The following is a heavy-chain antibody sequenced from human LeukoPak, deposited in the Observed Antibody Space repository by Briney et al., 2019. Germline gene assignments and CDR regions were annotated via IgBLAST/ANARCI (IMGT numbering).Heavy chain of an antibody. CDR1: GGSISSSSYY. CDR2: IYYSGST. J-gene: IGHJ6*03. D-gene: IGHD4-17*01. CDR3: ARGATVTTMDYYYYYMDV. V-gene: IGHV4-39*01. Sequence: PSETLSLTCTVSGGSISSSSYYWGWIRQPPGKGLEWIGSIYYSGSTYYNPSLKSRVTISVDTSKNQFSLKLSSVTAADTAVYYCARGATVTTMDYYYYYMDVWGKGTTVTVSS.